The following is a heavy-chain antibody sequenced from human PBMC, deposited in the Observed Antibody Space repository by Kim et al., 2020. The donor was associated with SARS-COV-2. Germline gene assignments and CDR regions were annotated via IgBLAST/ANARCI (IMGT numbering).Heavy chain of an antibody. CDR2: T. D-gene: IGHD6-19*01. Sequence: TKYSQKFRGRVTITRYTTASTAYMELSSLRSEDTAVYYCARGSGWAFDYWGQGTLVTVAS. V-gene: IGHV1-3*01. J-gene: IGHJ4*02. CDR3: ARGSGWAFDY.